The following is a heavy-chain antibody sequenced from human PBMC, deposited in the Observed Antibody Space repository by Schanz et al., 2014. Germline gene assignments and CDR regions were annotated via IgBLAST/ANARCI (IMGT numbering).Heavy chain of an antibody. CDR2: INPSGGST. Sequence: QVQVEQSGPEVKKPGSSVKVSCKASGGTFSSYTISWVRQAPGQGLEWMGMINPSGGSTTYAQKFQGRVTMTRDTSATTAYMELSSLRSEDTAFYYCARGNRLQYYDDIWGSYRDPSELDYWGQGVRVIVSS. CDR1: GGTFSSYT. D-gene: IGHD3-16*02. J-gene: IGHJ4*02. CDR3: ARGNRLQYYDDIWGSYRDPSELDY. V-gene: IGHV1-69*09.